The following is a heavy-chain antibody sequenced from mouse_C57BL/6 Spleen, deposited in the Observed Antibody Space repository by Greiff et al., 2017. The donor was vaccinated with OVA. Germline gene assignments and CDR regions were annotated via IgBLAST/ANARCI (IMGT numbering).Heavy chain of an antibody. D-gene: IGHD3-2*02. CDR3: ARKQLSRAWFAY. CDR1: VYTFTSYW. V-gene: IGHV1-55*01. Sequence: QVQLQPGAELVKPGASVKMSCKASVYTFTSYWITWVKQRPGQGLEWIGDIYPGSGSTNYNEKFKSKATLTVDTSSSTAYMQLSSLTSEDSAVYYCARKQLSRAWFAYWGQGTLVTVSA. J-gene: IGHJ3*01. CDR2: IYPGSGST.